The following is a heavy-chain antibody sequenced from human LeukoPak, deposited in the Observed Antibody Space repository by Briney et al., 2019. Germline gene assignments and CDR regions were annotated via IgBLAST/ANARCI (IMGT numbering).Heavy chain of an antibody. D-gene: IGHD6-19*01. CDR3: ARGGVYSSGSYYLYYFDY. Sequence: GGSLRLSCVASGFTFSSYAMHWVRQAPGKGLEWVALISYDGSNKYYADSVKGRFTISRDNYKNTLYLQKNSLRAEDTAVYYCARGGVYSSGSYYLYYFDYWGQGTLVTVSS. V-gene: IGHV3-30-3*01. CDR2: ISYDGSNK. J-gene: IGHJ4*02. CDR1: GFTFSSYA.